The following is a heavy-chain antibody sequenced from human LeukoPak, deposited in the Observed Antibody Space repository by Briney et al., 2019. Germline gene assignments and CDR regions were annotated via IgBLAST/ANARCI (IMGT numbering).Heavy chain of an antibody. CDR3: ASYHNWNDVSLDWFDP. Sequence: PSETLSLTCTVSGGSISSSSYYWGWIRQPPGKGLERIGSIYYSGSTYYNPSLKSRVTISVDTSKNQFSLKLSSVTAADTAVYYCASYHNWNDVSLDWFDPWGQGTLVTVSS. CDR1: GGSISSSSYY. J-gene: IGHJ5*02. CDR2: IYYSGST. V-gene: IGHV4-39*07. D-gene: IGHD1-1*01.